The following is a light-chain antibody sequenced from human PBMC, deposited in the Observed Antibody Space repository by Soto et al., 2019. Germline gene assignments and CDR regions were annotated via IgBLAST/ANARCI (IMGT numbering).Light chain of an antibody. J-gene: IGLJ3*02. Sequence: QSVLTQPPSVSGAPGQRVTISCTGSSSNIGAGYDVHWYQQLPGTAPKLLIYGNSNRPSGVPDRFSGSKSGTSASLAITGLQAEDEADYYCQSYDSSLSGHPWVFGGGTQLTVL. CDR2: GNS. V-gene: IGLV1-40*01. CDR1: SSNIGAGYD. CDR3: QSYDSSLSGHPWV.